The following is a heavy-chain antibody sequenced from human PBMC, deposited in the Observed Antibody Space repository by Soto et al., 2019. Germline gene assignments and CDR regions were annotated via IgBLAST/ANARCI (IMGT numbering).Heavy chain of an antibody. CDR3: LRLDGYDPYFDY. Sequence: PSETLSLTCTVSGGSISSHYWSWIRQPPGQGLEWIGYIYYSGSTNYNPSLKSRVTISVDTSKSQFSLRLSSVTDADTAVYFFLRLDGYDPYFDYCGRESLLPVSS. CDR2: IYYSGST. D-gene: IGHD5-12*01. V-gene: IGHV4-59*08. CDR1: GGSISSHY. J-gene: IGHJ4*02.